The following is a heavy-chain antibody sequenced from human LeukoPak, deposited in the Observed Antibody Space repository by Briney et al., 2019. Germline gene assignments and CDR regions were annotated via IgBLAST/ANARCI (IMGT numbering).Heavy chain of an antibody. Sequence: GGSLRLPCAASGFTFSSYAMSWVRQAPGKGLEWVSAISGSGGSTYYADSVKGRFTISRDISKNTLYLQMNSLRAEDTAVYYCAKETGIAVAGLSTYWGQGTLVTVSS. CDR1: GFTFSSYA. CDR3: AKETGIAVAGLSTY. J-gene: IGHJ4*02. D-gene: IGHD6-19*01. V-gene: IGHV3-23*01. CDR2: ISGSGGST.